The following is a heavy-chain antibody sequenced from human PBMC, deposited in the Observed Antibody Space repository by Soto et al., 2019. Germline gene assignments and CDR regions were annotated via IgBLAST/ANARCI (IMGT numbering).Heavy chain of an antibody. J-gene: IGHJ5*02. CDR3: ARSVFP. V-gene: IGHV4-31*03. CDR1: GGSISSGGYY. CDR2: IYYSGST. Sequence: SETLSLTCTVSGGSISSGGYYWSWIRQHPGKGLEWIGYIYYSGSTYYNPSLKSRVTISVDTSNNQFSLKLSSVSAADAAIYLCARSVFPWGQVNLVTVSS.